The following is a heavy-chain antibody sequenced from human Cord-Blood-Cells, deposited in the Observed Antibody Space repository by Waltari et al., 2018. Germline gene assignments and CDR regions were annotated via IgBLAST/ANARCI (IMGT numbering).Heavy chain of an antibody. Sequence: QLQLQESGPGLVKPTETLTLTCTVAGGSIRSSSYYWGWSRQPPGKGLEWIGSIYYSGSTYYNPSLKSRVTISVDTSKNQFSLKLSSVTAADTAVYYCARHTRGGSPNWFDPWGQGTLVTVSS. CDR1: GGSIRSSSYY. CDR2: IYYSGST. J-gene: IGHJ5*02. D-gene: IGHD2-2*01. CDR3: ARHTRGGSPNWFDP. V-gene: IGHV4-39*01.